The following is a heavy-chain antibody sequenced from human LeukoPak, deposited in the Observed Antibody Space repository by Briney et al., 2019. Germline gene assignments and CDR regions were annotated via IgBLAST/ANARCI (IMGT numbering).Heavy chain of an antibody. CDR1: GGSISSYY. J-gene: IGHJ5*02. Sequence: SETLSLTCTVSGGSISSYYWSWIRQPPGKGLEWIGYIYYSGSTNYNPSLKSRVTISVDTSKNQFSLKLSSVTAADTAVYYCARHLPRAYYYDSSGSNWFDPWGQGTLVTVS. D-gene: IGHD3-22*01. V-gene: IGHV4-59*08. CDR2: IYYSGST. CDR3: ARHLPRAYYYDSSGSNWFDP.